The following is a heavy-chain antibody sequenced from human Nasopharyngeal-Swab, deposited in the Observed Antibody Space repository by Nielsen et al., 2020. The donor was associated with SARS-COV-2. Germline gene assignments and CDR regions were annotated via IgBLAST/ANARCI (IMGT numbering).Heavy chain of an antibody. CDR1: GASFNSYY. Sequence: GSLRLSCAFSGASFNSYYWTWIRQSPGKVLEWIGEISHSGSTKYNPSLKSRLTISVDTSNNQFSLKLTSVTAADTGVYYCARIKSGPYSSLYYYGLDVWGPGTTVTVSS. CDR3: ARIKSGPYSSLYYYGLDV. V-gene: IGHV4-34*01. CDR2: ISHSGST. J-gene: IGHJ6*02. D-gene: IGHD1-26*01.